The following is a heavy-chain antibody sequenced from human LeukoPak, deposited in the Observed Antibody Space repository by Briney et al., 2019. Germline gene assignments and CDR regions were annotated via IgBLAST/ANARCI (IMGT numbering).Heavy chain of an antibody. CDR3: AKVSIVVVAATQQYYFDY. CDR2: ISGSGGST. J-gene: IGHJ4*02. CDR1: GFTFSSYA. Sequence: PGGSLRLSCAASGFTFSSYAMSWVRQAPGKGLEWVSAISGSGGSTYYADSVKGRFTISRDNSKNMLYLQMNSLRAEDTAVYYCAKVSIVVVAATQQYYFDYWGQGTLVTVSS. V-gene: IGHV3-23*01. D-gene: IGHD2-15*01.